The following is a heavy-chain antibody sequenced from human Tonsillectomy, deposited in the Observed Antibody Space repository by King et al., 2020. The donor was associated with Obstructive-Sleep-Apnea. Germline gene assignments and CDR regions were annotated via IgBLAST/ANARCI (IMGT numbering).Heavy chain of an antibody. D-gene: IGHD6-19*01. Sequence: VQLVESGGGLVQPGGSLRLSCVGSGCTFSSYSMNWVRQAPGQGLEGVLYITSSSMTIYYADSVKGRFTISRDNAKNSLYLQMNSLRAEDTAVYYCAREEGSGWYELDYWGQGTLVTVSS. J-gene: IGHJ4*02. CDR2: ITSSSMTI. V-gene: IGHV3-48*04. CDR1: GCTFSSYS. CDR3: AREEGSGWYELDY.